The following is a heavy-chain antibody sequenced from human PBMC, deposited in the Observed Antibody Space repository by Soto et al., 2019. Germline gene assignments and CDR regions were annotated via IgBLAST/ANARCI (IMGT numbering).Heavy chain of an antibody. CDR2: IYWDDTK. V-gene: IGHV2-5*02. D-gene: IGHD4-17*01. CDR3: AHKGYGDYPLDY. J-gene: IGHJ4*02. Sequence: SGPTLVNPTQTLTLTCTFSGFSLSTSGVGVGWIRQPPGKALEWLAVIYWDDTKHYSPSLKSRLTITKDTSKNQVVLTMTNMDPVDTATYYCAHKGYGDYPLDYWGQGTLVTVSS. CDR1: GFSLSTSGVG.